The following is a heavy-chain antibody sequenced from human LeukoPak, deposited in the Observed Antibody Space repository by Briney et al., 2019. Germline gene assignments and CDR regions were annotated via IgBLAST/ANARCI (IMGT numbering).Heavy chain of an antibody. CDR3: ARDGVYYDSSGYSWFDP. CDR2: INPNSGGT. D-gene: IGHD3-22*01. Sequence: ASVKVSCKASGYIFTDYYMHWVRQAPGQGLEWMGWINPNSGGTNYAQKFQGRVTMTRDTSISTAYMELSRLRSDDTAVYYCARDGVYYDSSGYSWFDPWGQGTLVTVSS. CDR1: GYIFTDYY. V-gene: IGHV1-2*02. J-gene: IGHJ5*02.